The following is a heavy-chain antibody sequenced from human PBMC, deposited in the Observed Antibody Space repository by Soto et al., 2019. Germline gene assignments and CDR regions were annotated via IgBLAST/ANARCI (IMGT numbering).Heavy chain of an antibody. CDR3: ARDRGSSGWYLFDY. J-gene: IGHJ4*02. D-gene: IGHD6-19*01. CDR2: IYYSGST. Sequence: SETLSLTCTVSGGSISSYYWSWIRQPPGKGLEWIGYIYYSGSTNYNPSLKSQVTISVDTSKNQFSLKLSSVTAADTAVYYCARDRGSSGWYLFDYWGQGTLVTVSS. V-gene: IGHV4-59*01. CDR1: GGSISSYY.